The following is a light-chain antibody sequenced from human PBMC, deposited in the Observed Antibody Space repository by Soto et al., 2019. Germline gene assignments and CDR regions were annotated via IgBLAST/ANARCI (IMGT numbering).Light chain of an antibody. CDR3: HQYNNWRPDPT. V-gene: IGKV3-15*01. CDR1: QSVSSN. CDR2: GAS. Sequence: EIVMTQSPATLSVSPGERATLSCRASQSVSSNLAWYQQKPGQAPRLLIYGASTRATGIPARFSGSGSGAEFTLTISSLQSEDFAVYYCHQYNNWRPDPTFGQGTKVEIK. J-gene: IGKJ1*01.